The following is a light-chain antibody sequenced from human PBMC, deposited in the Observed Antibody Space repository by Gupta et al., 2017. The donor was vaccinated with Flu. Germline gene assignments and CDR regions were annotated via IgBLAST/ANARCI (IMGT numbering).Light chain of an antibody. CDR1: SDVGGYKY. J-gene: IGLJ2*01. V-gene: IGLV2-11*01. Sequence: SDVGGYKYVSWYQRHPGKAPKLMIYDVGKRPSGVPDRFSGSKSGNTASLTISGLQAEDEADYYCCSYAGNYTLVFGGGTELTVL. CDR2: DVG. CDR3: CSYAGNYTLV.